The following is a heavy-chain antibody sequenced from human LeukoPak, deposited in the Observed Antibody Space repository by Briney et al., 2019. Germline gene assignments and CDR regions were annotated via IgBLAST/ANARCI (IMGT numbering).Heavy chain of an antibody. J-gene: IGHJ5*02. D-gene: IGHD3-3*01. CDR3: ARTTIFGVVIPAHGFDP. V-gene: IGHV1-69*05. CDR1: GGTFSSYA. Sequence: ASVKVSCKASGGTFSSYAISWVQKAPEQGLKWMGGTIPIFGKANYAQKFQGRVTITTDESTSTAYMELSSLRSEDTAVYYCARTTIFGVVIPAHGFDPWGQGTLVTVSS. CDR2: TIPIFGKA.